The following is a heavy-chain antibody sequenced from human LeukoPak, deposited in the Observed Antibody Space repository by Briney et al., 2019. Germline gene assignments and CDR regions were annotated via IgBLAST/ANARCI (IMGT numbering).Heavy chain of an antibody. Sequence: GGSLRLSCAASGFTFSSYALHWVRQAPGKGLVWVSRIYSDGSSYTADSVKGRFTISRDNAKDTLYLQMNSLRVEDTAVYYCARGGGIYGLWDYWGQGTLVTVSS. CDR1: GFTFSSYA. CDR3: ARGGGIYGLWDY. CDR2: IYSDGSSY. V-gene: IGHV3-74*03. D-gene: IGHD1-26*01. J-gene: IGHJ4*02.